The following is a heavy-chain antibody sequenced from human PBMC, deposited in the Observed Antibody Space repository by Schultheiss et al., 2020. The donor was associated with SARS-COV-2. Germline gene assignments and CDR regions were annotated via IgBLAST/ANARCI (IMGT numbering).Heavy chain of an antibody. D-gene: IGHD3-16*02. CDR3: ARERALYDYVWWCYRPTYYYYGMDV. J-gene: IGHJ6*02. CDR1: GFTFSSYS. Sequence: GGSLRLSCAASGFTFSSYSMNWVRQAPGKGLEWVSSISSSSSYIYYADSVKGRFTISRDNAKNSLYLQMNSLRAEDTAVYYCARERALYDYVWWCYRPTYYYYGMDVWGQGTTVTVSS. V-gene: IGHV3-21*01. CDR2: ISSSSSYI.